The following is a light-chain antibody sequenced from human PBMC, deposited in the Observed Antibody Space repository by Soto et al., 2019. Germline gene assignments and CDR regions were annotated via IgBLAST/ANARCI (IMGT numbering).Light chain of an antibody. CDR1: QGISNY. J-gene: IGKJ1*01. CDR2: AAS. CDR3: QRYNSAPQT. V-gene: IGKV1-27*01. Sequence: DIQMTQSPSSLSASVGDRVTITCRASQGISNYLAWYQQKPGKVPELLIYAASTLQSGAPSRFSGRGSGTDFTLTISNLHPEDVETYYCQRYNSAPQTFGQGTKGEIK.